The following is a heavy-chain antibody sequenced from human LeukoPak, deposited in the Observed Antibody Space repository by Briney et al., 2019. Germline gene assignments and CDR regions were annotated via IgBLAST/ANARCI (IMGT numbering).Heavy chain of an antibody. Sequence: GRSLRLSCAASGFTFDDYAMHWVRQAPGKGLEWVSSISWNSGSIGYPDPVKGRFTISRDNAKNSLYLQMNSLRVEDTALYYCAKGDDSSGYSSPTDWGQGTLVTVSS. CDR3: AKGDDSSGYSSPTD. D-gene: IGHD3-22*01. V-gene: IGHV3-9*01. CDR2: ISWNSGSI. CDR1: GFTFDDYA. J-gene: IGHJ4*02.